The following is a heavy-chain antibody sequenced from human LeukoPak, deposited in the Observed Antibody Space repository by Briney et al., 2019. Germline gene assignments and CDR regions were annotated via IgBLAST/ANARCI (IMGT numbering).Heavy chain of an antibody. Sequence: ASVKVSCKASGYTFTAYYIHLVRQAPGQGLEWMGWIDPNSGGTNYAQKFQGRVTMTRDTSISTAYMELSRLRSDDTAVYYCARGSITMVRGVIRPSLLIDYWGQGTLVTVSS. D-gene: IGHD3-10*01. CDR1: GYTFTAYY. CDR3: ARGSITMVRGVIRPSLLIDY. CDR2: IDPNSGGT. V-gene: IGHV1-2*02. J-gene: IGHJ4*02.